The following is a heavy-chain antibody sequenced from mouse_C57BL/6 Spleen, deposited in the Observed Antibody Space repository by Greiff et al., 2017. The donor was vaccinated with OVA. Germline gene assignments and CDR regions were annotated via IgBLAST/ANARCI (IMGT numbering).Heavy chain of an antibody. J-gene: IGHJ2*01. CDR1: GYTFTSYW. V-gene: IGHV1-69*01. CDR3: ARRGTMVTTGGFDY. Sequence: QVQLQQPGAELVMPGASVKLSCKASGYTFTSYWMHWVKQRPGQGLEWIGEIDPSDSYTNYNQKFKGKSTLTVDKSSSTAYMQLSSLTSEDSAVYYCARRGTMVTTGGFDYWGQGTTLTVSS. CDR2: IDPSDSYT. D-gene: IGHD2-2*01.